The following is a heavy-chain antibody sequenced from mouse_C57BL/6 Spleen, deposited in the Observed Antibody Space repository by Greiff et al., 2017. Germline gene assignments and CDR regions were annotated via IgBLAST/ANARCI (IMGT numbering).Heavy chain of an antibody. CDR1: GYTFTSYD. J-gene: IGHJ3*01. CDR2: IYPRDGST. Sequence: VKLMESGPELVKPGASVKLSCKASGYTFTSYDINWVKQRPGQGLEWIGWIYPRDGSTKYNEKFKGKATLTVDTSSSTAYMELHRLTSEDSAVYIGASGRDYEYDEGSCFANWGQGTVVTVSA. V-gene: IGHV1-85*01. D-gene: IGHD2-4*01. CDR3: ASGRDYEYDEGSCFAN.